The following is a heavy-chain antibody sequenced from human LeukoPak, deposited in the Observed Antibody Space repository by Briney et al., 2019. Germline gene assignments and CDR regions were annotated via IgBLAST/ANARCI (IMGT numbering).Heavy chain of an antibody. V-gene: IGHV5-51*01. CDR1: GYRFTSYW. J-gene: IGHJ4*02. D-gene: IGHD4-17*01. Sequence: GESLKISFNGPGYRFTSYWIAWVRPMPGKGLEWMGIIYPGDYDTRYCPSFQGQVTISADKSISTAYRQWSSLKASDTSMNYCARHEDGVRPFDYWGQGTLVTVSS. CDR2: IYPGDYDT. CDR3: ARHEDGVRPFDY.